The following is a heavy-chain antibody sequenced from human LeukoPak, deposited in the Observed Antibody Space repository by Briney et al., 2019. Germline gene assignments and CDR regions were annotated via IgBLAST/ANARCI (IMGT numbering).Heavy chain of an antibody. V-gene: IGHV3-7*01. Sequence: GGSLRLSCAASGFTFSSYRITWVRQAPGKGLEWVANIKEDGGEKYYVDSVKGRFTISRDNAKNSVSLQMNSLRAEDTAVYYCARGPYCDGTSCQSFFDYWGQGALVTVSS. CDR2: IKEDGGEK. J-gene: IGHJ4*02. CDR1: GFTFSSYR. D-gene: IGHD2-2*01. CDR3: ARGPYCDGTSCQSFFDY.